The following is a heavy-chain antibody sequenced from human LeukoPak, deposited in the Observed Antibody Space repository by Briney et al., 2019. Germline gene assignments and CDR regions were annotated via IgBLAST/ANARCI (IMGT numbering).Heavy chain of an antibody. CDR1: GGSISSSNW. J-gene: IGHJ4*02. D-gene: IGHD6-19*01. V-gene: IGHV4-4*02. Sequence: PSETLSLTCAVSGGSISSSNWWSWVRPPPGKGLEWIGEIYHSGSTNYNPSLKSRVTISVDKSKNQFSLKLSSVTAADTAVYYCARGAGYSSGWDLDYWGQGTLVTVSS. CDR2: IYHSGST. CDR3: ARGAGYSSGWDLDY.